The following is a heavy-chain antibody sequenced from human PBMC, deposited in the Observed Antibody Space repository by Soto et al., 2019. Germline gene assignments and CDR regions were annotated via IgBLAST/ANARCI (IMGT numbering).Heavy chain of an antibody. CDR3: ARDKDRPQLGGNYYYILDV. D-gene: IGHD3-3*02. CDR2: IMPVFRRP. J-gene: IGHJ6*02. CDR1: GGTFRTSA. Sequence: QVQLVQSGAEVKKPGSSVKVSCKASGGTFRTSAINWVRQAPGQGLEWVGGIMPVFRRPKYAQNFQGRVTISADESTSTAYMELSSLRSDDTAVYYCARDKDRPQLGGNYYYILDVWGQGTAVTVSS. V-gene: IGHV1-69*12.